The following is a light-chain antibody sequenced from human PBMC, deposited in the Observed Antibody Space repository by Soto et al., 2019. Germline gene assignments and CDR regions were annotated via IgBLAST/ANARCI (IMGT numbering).Light chain of an antibody. J-gene: IGKJ1*01. V-gene: IGKV2-30*01. CDR1: QSLVYSDGNTY. CDR3: MQDTHWPRK. Sequence: DIVMTQTPLSSAVTLGRPASSSFRSSQSLVYSDGNTYLNWFQPRPGQSPRRLIYKVSNRDSGVPDRFSGSGSGTDITLKISRVEAEDVGVYYCMQDTHWPRKCGQGITGDIK. CDR2: KVS.